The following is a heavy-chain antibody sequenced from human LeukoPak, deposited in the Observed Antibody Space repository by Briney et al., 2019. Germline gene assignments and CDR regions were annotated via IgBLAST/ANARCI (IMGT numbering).Heavy chain of an antibody. CDR3: ASLGEQWLVQYLHY. V-gene: IGHV3-11*01. Sequence: GGSLRLSCAASGFTFSDYFMSWIRQAPGKGLEWVSYISSSGSTIYYADSVKGRFTISRDNAKNSLYLQMNSLRAEDTAVYYCASLGEQWLVQYLHYWGQGTLVAVSS. CDR2: ISSSGSTI. J-gene: IGHJ4*02. D-gene: IGHD6-19*01. CDR1: GFTFSDYF.